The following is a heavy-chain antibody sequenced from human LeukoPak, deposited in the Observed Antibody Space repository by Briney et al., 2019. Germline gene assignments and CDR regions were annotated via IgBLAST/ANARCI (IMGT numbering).Heavy chain of an antibody. CDR1: GFTFSSYA. CDR3: AKDSPGNGYTDAFDM. D-gene: IGHD1-1*01. J-gene: IGHJ3*02. CDR2: ISSSGGGT. V-gene: IGHV3-23*01. Sequence: GGSLRLSCAASGFTFSSYAMSWVRQAPGKGLEWVSGISSSGGGTYYADSVKGRFTISRDNSKNTLYLQMNSLRAEDTALYYCAKDSPGNGYTDAFDMWGQGTMVTVSS.